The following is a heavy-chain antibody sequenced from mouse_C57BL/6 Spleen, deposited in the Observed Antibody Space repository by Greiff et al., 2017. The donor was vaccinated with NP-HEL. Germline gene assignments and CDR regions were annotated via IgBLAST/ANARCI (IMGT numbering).Heavy chain of an antibody. D-gene: IGHD4-1*01. CDR1: GYTFTSYW. CDR2: IDPSDSYT. V-gene: IGHV1-50*01. J-gene: IGHJ3*01. CDR3: AMGTVSFAY. Sequence: QVQLQQPGAELVKPGASVKLSCKASGYTFTSYWMQWVKQRPGQGLEWIGEIDPSDSYTNYNQKFKGKATLTVDTSSSTAYMQLSSLTSEDSAVYYCAMGTVSFAYWGQGTLVTVSA.